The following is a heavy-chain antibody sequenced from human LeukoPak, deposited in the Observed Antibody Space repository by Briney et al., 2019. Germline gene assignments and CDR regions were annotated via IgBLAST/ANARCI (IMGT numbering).Heavy chain of an antibody. Sequence: SETLSLTCAVYGGSFSGYYWSWIRQPPGKGLEWIGEINHSGSTNYNPSLKSRVTISVDTFKNQFSLKLNSVTAADTAVYYCARHSLSRQHIVVVTAVHWYFDLWGRGTLVTVSS. CDR1: GGSFSGYY. CDR2: INHSGST. V-gene: IGHV4-34*01. J-gene: IGHJ2*01. CDR3: ARHSLSRQHIVVVTAVHWYFDL. D-gene: IGHD2-21*02.